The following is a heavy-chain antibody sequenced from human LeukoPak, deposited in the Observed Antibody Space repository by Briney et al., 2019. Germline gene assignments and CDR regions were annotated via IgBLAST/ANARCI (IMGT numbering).Heavy chain of an antibody. Sequence: PGGSLRLSCAASGFTVSSNYMSWVRQAPGKGLEWVSVIYSGGNTYYADSVKGRFTISRDNSNHTPYLQMNSLRAEDTAVYYCARDILDYSAQDVWGKRTTVTVSS. J-gene: IGHJ6*04. D-gene: IGHD4-11*01. CDR1: GFTVSSNY. V-gene: IGHV3-66*02. CDR2: IYSGGNT. CDR3: ARDILDYSAQDV.